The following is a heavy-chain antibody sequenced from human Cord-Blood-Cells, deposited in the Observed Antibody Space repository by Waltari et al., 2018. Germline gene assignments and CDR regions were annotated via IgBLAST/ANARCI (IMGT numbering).Heavy chain of an antibody. CDR1: GGSFSGYY. J-gene: IGHJ4*02. CDR2: INHSGST. V-gene: IGHV4-34*01. D-gene: IGHD2-2*01. CDR3: AMCSSTSCNPDY. Sequence: AGLLKPSETLSLTCAVYGGSFSGYYWSWIRQPPGKGLEWIGEINHSGSTNYNPSLKSRVTISVDTSKNQFSLKLSSVTAADTAVYYCAMCSSTSCNPDYWGQGTLVTASS.